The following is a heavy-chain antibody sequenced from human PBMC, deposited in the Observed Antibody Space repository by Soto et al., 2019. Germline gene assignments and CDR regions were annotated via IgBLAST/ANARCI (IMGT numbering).Heavy chain of an antibody. CDR3: AHREGDDFVWGSYKDAFDM. V-gene: IGHV2-5*02. Sequence: QITLKESGPTLVKPTQTLTLTCTFSGFSLNTTAVGVGWIRQPPGKALEWLALINWDGDKRYSPSLKSRLAITKDTSKSQVLLKMTNMDPANTATYYCAHREGDDFVWGSYKDAFDMWGRGTLVTVSS. CDR1: GFSLNTTAVG. D-gene: IGHD3-16*01. CDR2: INWDGDK. J-gene: IGHJ3*02.